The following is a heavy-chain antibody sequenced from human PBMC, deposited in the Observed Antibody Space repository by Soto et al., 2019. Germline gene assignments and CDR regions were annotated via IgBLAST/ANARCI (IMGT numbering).Heavy chain of an antibody. CDR2: ISDDSSRT. CDR3: VKGGWLDF. D-gene: IGHD3-16*01. Sequence: EVQLLESGGGLVQPGGSLRLSCAASGFTFNTFEMSWVRQAPGRGLEWVSFISDDSSRTYYADAVKGRFTISRDNSKYTLYLQVNSVTAEGTAVYACVKGGWLDFWGQGTLVTVSS. V-gene: IGHV3-23*01. J-gene: IGHJ5*01. CDR1: GFTFNTFE.